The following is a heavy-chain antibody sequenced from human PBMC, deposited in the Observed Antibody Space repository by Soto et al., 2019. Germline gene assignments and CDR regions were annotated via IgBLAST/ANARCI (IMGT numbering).Heavy chain of an antibody. D-gene: IGHD3-9*01. CDR2: IYYTGAT. J-gene: IGHJ3*01. CDR1: GDSFRNTNYY. Sequence: SETLSLTCTVSGDSFRNTNYYWSWHRPAPGKGLEWIVYIYYTGATNYNPSLKNRTTSSLDTSKNPFSLQLNPVTTADTALYSCASTNILAEHAYDFWGKGIMAAV. CDR3: ASTNILAEHAYDF. V-gene: IGHV4-61*03.